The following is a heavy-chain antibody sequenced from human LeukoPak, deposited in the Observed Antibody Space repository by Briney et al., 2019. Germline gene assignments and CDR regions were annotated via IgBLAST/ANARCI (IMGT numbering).Heavy chain of an antibody. V-gene: IGHV1-69*04. Sequence: SVKVSCKASGGTFSSYAISWVRQAPGQGLEWMGMSIPILGIVNYAQKCQGRVTITADKSTSTAYMELSSLRSEDTDVYYCARANRIAAAGFWGQGTLVTVSS. CDR2: SIPILGIV. J-gene: IGHJ4*02. CDR3: ARANRIAAAGF. CDR1: GGTFSSYA. D-gene: IGHD6-13*01.